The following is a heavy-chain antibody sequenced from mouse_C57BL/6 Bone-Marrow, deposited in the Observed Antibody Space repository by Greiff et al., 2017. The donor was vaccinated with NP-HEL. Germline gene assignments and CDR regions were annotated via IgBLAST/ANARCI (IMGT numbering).Heavy chain of an antibody. V-gene: IGHV1-64*01. CDR3: AMNYGSSLYYYAMDY. D-gene: IGHD1-1*01. J-gene: IGHJ4*01. CDR2: IHPNSGST. Sequence: QVQLQQPGAELVKPGASVKLSCKASGYTFTSYWMHWVKQRPGQGLEWIGMIHPNSGSTNYNEKFKSKATLTVDKSSSTAYMQLSSLTSEDSAVYYCAMNYGSSLYYYAMDYWGQGTSVTVSS. CDR1: GYTFTSYW.